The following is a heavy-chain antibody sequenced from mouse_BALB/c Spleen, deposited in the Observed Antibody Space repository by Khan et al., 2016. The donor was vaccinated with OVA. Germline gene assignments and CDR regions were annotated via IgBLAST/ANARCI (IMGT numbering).Heavy chain of an antibody. CDR1: GYSITSDYA. J-gene: IGHJ4*01. D-gene: IGHD4-1*01. Sequence: EVQLQESGPGLVKPSQSLSLTCTVTGYSITSDYAWNWIRQFPGNKLEWMGYISYSGSTTYNPSLKSRISITRDTSKDQFFLQLKHVTSEDTATSYCASDLGRYYALDYWGQGTSVTVSS. CDR2: ISYSGST. V-gene: IGHV3-2*02. CDR3: ASDLGRYYALDY.